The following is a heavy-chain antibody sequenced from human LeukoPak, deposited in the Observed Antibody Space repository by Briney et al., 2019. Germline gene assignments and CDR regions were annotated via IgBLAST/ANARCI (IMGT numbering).Heavy chain of an antibody. CDR3: AKVPVLLWFGELSAGPDP. CDR1: GFTFSSYA. D-gene: IGHD3-10*01. Sequence: TGGSLGLSCAASGFTFSSYAMSWVRQAPGKGLEWVSAISGSGGSTYYADSVKGRFTISRDNSKNTLYLQMNSLRAEDTAVYYCAKVPVLLWFGELSAGPDPWGQGTLVTVSS. J-gene: IGHJ5*02. V-gene: IGHV3-23*01. CDR2: ISGSGGST.